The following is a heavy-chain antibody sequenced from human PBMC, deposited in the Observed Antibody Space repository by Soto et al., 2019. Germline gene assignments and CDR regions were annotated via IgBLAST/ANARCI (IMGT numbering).Heavy chain of an antibody. CDR1: GYTFTDYF. V-gene: IGHV1-2*02. Sequence: QVQLVQSGAEVKKPGASAKVSCEASGYTFTDYFIHWVRQAPGQGLEWIGWINPKNGRTFYGPNFQGRVSVTKDTSPSRGTLELGGLRFEDPAVYYCPGEGGGGQWVRWLDPWGQGTLVRVSS. CDR3: PGEGGGGQWVRWLDP. J-gene: IGHJ5*02. CDR2: INPKNGRT. D-gene: IGHD6-19*01.